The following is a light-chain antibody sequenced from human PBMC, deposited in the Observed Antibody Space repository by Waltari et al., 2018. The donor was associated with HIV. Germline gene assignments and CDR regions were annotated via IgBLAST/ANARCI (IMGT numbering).Light chain of an antibody. CDR1: QSISGN. CDR2: GAS. Sequence: EIVMTQSPAILSVSPGERATLSCRASQSISGNLAWYQQTPGQCPRLLIYGASTRAAGVPARFSGSGSGTEFTLTISSLQSEDFAIYYCQQYNKWPRTFGQGTAV. V-gene: IGKV3-15*01. CDR3: QQYNKWPRT. J-gene: IGKJ1*01.